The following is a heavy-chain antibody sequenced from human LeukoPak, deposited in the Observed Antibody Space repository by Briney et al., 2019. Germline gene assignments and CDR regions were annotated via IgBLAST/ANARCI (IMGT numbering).Heavy chain of an antibody. CDR1: GFTFSSYG. V-gene: IGHV3-33*06. CDR2: IWYDGSNK. Sequence: PGGSLRLSCAASGFTFSSYGMHWVRQAPGKGLEWVAVIWYDGSNKYYADSVKGRFTISRDNSKNTLYLQMNSLRAEDTAVYYCAEEVGATYPTFDYWGQGTLVTVS. CDR3: AEEVGATYPTFDY. J-gene: IGHJ4*02. D-gene: IGHD1-26*01.